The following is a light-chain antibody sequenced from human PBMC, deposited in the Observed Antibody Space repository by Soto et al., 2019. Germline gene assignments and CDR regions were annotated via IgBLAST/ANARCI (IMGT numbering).Light chain of an antibody. CDR1: QSISSW. CDR3: QQYNSYSYT. Sequence: DIQMTQSPSTLSGSVGDRVTITCRASQSISSWLAWYQQKPGTAPQLLIYKASTLESGVPSRFSGSGSGTEFTLTISSLQPDDFATYYCQQYNSYSYTFGQGTKVDIK. V-gene: IGKV1-5*03. J-gene: IGKJ2*01. CDR2: KAS.